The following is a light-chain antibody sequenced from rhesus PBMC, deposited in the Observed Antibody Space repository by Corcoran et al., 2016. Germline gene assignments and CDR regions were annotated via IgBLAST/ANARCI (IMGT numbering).Light chain of an antibody. Sequence: QSALTQPPSVSKSLGQSVTISCTGTNSDIGGYDDVSWYQQHPDTAPKLLISDLSKRPSGVSARFSGSKSGNTASLSISGLQTEDEADYYGGPFGPGSVYIFGSGTRLTVL. CDR3: GPFGPGSVYI. V-gene: IGLV2S9*01. CDR1: NSDIGGYDD. CDR2: DLS. J-gene: IGLJ1*01.